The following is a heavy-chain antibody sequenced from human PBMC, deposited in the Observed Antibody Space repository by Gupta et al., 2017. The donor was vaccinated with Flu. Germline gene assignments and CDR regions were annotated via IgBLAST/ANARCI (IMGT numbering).Heavy chain of an antibody. J-gene: IGHJ4*02. CDR1: GASISSSSYY. D-gene: IGHD2-2*01. CDR2: IYYSGST. CDR3: ARHDIVVVPAAIFDY. Sequence: QLQLQESGPGLVKPSETLSLTCTVSGASISSSSYYWGWIRQPPGKGLEWIGSIYYSGSTYYNPSLKSRVTISVDTSKNQFSLKLSSVTAADTAVYYCARHDIVVVPAAIFDYWGQGTLVTVSS. V-gene: IGHV4-39*01.